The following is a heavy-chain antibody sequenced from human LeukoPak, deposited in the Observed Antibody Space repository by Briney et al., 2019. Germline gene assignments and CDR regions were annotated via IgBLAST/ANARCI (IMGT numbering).Heavy chain of an antibody. CDR2: INHSGST. D-gene: IGHD2-2*01. CDR1: GGSFSGYY. J-gene: IGHJ4*02. V-gene: IGHV4-34*01. CDR3: ARAMPDCSSTSCYSV. Sequence: SETLSPTCAVYGGSFSGYYWSWIRQPPGKGLEWIGEINHSGSTNYNPSLKSRVTISVDTSKNQFSLKLSSVTAADTAVYYCARAMPDCSSTSCYSVWGQGTLVTVSS.